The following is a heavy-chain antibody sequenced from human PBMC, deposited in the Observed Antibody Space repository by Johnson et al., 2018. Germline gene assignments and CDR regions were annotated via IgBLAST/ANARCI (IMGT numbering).Heavy chain of an antibody. CDR2: IYSSGST. V-gene: IGHV4-4*07. D-gene: IGHD3-9*01. Sequence: QVQLQESGPGLVKPSETLAPTCTVSGGSISSSYWSWLRQPPGKGLEWLGPIYSSGSTNYNPSPPRSVTKSVDTSKNQFSLKLSSVTAADTAVYYWARGLGPYVWLRGETDYYYMDVWGKGTTVTVSS. J-gene: IGHJ6*03. CDR1: GGSISSSY. CDR3: ARGLGPYVWLRGETDYYYMDV.